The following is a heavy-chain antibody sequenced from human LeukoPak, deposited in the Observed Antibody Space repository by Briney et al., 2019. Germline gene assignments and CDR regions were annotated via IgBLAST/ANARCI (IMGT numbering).Heavy chain of an antibody. Sequence: VASVYVSCTASGYTFTGYYMHWVRQAAGQGLEWMGWISRNSGGTNYAQRFQGRVTMTRNKSISTAYMELTTLRSDDSSVYYCAGSYYFDYWGQGTLVTVSS. CDR2: ISRNSGGT. CDR1: GYTFTGYY. J-gene: IGHJ4*02. V-gene: IGHV1-2*02. CDR3: AGSYYFDY. D-gene: IGHD2-21*01.